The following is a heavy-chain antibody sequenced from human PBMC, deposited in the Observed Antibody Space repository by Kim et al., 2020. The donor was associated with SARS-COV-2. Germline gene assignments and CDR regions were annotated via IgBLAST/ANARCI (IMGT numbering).Heavy chain of an antibody. Sequence: GGSLRLSCAASGFTFSTYWMSWVRQAPGKGLEWVANIKQDGSEKYYVDSVKGRFTISRDNAKNSMYLQMNSLRVEDTAVYFCARIPSSTWYGLKGTYYYYYCTDVWGQGTTVTVSS. CDR1: GFTFSTYW. J-gene: IGHJ6*02. D-gene: IGHD6-13*01. V-gene: IGHV3-7*01. CDR2: IKQDGSEK. CDR3: ARIPSSTWYGLKGTYYYYYCTDV.